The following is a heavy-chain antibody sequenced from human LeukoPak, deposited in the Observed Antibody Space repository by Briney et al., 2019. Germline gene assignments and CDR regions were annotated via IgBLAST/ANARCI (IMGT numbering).Heavy chain of an antibody. J-gene: IGHJ1*01. D-gene: IGHD6-19*01. CDR3: ARDRGNPRDSSDRGYFQH. V-gene: IGHV4-34*01. Sequence: SETLSLTCAVYGGSFSGYYWSWIRQPPGKGLEWIGEINHSGSTNYNPSLKSRVTISVDTSKNQFSQKLSSVTAADTAVYYCARDRGNPRDSSDRGYFQHWGQGTLVTVSS. CDR2: INHSGST. CDR1: GGSFSGYY.